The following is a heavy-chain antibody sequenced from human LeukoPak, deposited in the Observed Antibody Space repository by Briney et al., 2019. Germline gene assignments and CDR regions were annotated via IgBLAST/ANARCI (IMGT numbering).Heavy chain of an antibody. V-gene: IGHV1-46*01. Sequence: ASVKVSCKVSGYTLTELSIHWVRQAPGQGLEWMGIINPSGGSTSYAQKFQGRVTMTRDTSTSTVYMELSSLRSEDTAVYYCARGGVSEKDYGGNSDYWGQGTLVTVSS. D-gene: IGHD4-23*01. CDR1: GYTLTELS. J-gene: IGHJ4*02. CDR3: ARGGVSEKDYGGNSDY. CDR2: INPSGGST.